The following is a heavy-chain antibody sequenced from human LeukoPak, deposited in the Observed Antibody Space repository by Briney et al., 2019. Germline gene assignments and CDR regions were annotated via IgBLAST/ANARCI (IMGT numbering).Heavy chain of an antibody. Sequence: SVKVSCKASGGTFSSYAISWVRQAPGQGLEWMGRIIPILGIANYAQKFQGRVTITADKSTSTAYMELSSLRSEDTAVYYCARTYSGSQGDYWGQGTLVTVSS. D-gene: IGHD1-26*01. CDR2: IIPILGIA. J-gene: IGHJ4*02. V-gene: IGHV1-69*04. CDR1: GGTFSSYA. CDR3: ARTYSGSQGDY.